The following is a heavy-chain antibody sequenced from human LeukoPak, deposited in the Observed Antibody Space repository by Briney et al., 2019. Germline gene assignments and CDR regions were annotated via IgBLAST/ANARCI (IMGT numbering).Heavy chain of an antibody. D-gene: IGHD2/OR15-2a*01. J-gene: IGHJ5*02. V-gene: IGHV3-48*03. CDR2: ISSSGSTI. Sequence: GGSLRLSCAASGFTFSSYEMNWVRQAPGKGLEWVSYISSSGSTIYYADSVKGRFTISSDNAKNSLYLQMNSLRAEDTAVYYCASLSIRRALRRREDNWFDPWGQGTLVTVSS. CDR3: ASLSIRRALRRREDNWFDP. CDR1: GFTFSSYE.